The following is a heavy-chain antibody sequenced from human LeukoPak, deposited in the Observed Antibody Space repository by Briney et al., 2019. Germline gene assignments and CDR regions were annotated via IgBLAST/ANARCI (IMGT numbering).Heavy chain of an antibody. Sequence: SETLSLTCTVSGGSISSSSYYWGWIRQPPGKGLEWIGSLYYSGNTYYNPSLKSRVTISVDTSKTQFSLKVSSVTAADTAVYYCAKENGGKNYFDYWGQGTLVTVSS. CDR3: AKENGGKNYFDY. CDR1: GGSISSSSYY. CDR2: LYYSGNT. D-gene: IGHD4-23*01. J-gene: IGHJ4*02. V-gene: IGHV4-39*01.